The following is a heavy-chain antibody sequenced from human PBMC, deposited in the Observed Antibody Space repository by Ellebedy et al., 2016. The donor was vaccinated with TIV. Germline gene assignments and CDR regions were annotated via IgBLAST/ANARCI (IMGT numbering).Heavy chain of an antibody. Sequence: SETLSLTCAVSGVSITSHFWTWIRQPAGGGLEWIGRLHPSGTPNYNPFLKSRVIMSRDTSKDQFSLKLRSVTAADTAVYYCARHGPQWFDAFDLWGQGTLVTVSS. J-gene: IGHJ3*01. D-gene: IGHD3-22*01. V-gene: IGHV4-4*07. CDR2: LHPSGTP. CDR3: ARHGPQWFDAFDL. CDR1: GVSITSHF.